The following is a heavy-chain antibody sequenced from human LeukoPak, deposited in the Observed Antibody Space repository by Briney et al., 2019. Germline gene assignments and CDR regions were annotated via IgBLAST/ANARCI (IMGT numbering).Heavy chain of an antibody. CDR2: ISNDGNTK. J-gene: IGHJ4*02. V-gene: IGHV3-30*18. Sequence: PGGSLRLSCAASGFTFSTYGMHWVRQAPGKGLEWVAVISNDGNTKFYSDSVKGRFSISRDNSQNTLYLQMNSLRAEDTALYYCAKETGPRGGFDYWGQGILVTVSS. CDR3: AKETGPRGGFDY. D-gene: IGHD3-16*01. CDR1: GFTFSTYG.